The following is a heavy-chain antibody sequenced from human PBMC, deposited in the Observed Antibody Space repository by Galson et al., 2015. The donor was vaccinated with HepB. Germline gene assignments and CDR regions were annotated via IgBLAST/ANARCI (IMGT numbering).Heavy chain of an antibody. CDR2: ISGSGGST. CDR1: GFTFSSFA. J-gene: IGHJ4*02. Sequence: SLRLSCAASGFTFSSFAMSWVRQAPGKGLEWASAISGSGGSTYYADSVKGRFTISRDNSKNTMYLQMNSLRAEDTAVYYCARCDYGNYPVDYWGQGTLVTVSP. CDR3: ARCDYGNYPVDY. V-gene: IGHV3-23*01. D-gene: IGHD4-11*01.